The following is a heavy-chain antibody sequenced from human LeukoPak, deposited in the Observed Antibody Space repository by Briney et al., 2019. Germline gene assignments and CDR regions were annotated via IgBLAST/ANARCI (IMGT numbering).Heavy chain of an antibody. J-gene: IGHJ4*02. CDR1: GGSISSGGYY. V-gene: IGHV4-31*03. D-gene: IGHD3-16*01. CDR2: IYYSGST. CDR3: ARDRQRRFDY. Sequence: SQTLSLTCTVSGGSISSGGYYWSWIRQLPGKGLEWIGYIYYSGSTYYNPSLKSRVTISVDTSKNQFSLKLSSVTAADTAVYYCARDRQRRFDYWGQGTLVTVSS.